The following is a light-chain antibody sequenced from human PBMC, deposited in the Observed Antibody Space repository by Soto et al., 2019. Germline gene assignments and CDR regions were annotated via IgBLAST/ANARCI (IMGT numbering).Light chain of an antibody. J-gene: IGKJ1*01. CDR2: KAS. V-gene: IGKV1-5*03. CDR1: QSVTTF. CDR3: HQYNYYRPT. Sequence: DIQMTQSPSTLSAYVGDRVTITCRASQSVTTFLAWYQQRPGKAPKLLIYKASTLKSGVPSRFSGSGSGTEFTLTISSLQPDDFATYYCHQYNYYRPTFGQGTKVDIK.